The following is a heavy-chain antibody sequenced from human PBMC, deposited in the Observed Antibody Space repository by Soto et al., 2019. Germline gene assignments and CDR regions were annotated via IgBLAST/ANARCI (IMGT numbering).Heavy chain of an antibody. V-gene: IGHV1-3*01. D-gene: IGHD3-10*01. CDR2: VNGGSGNT. Sequence: ASVKVSCKSSGFTFTSYAIHWLRQAPGQRPQWMGWVNGGSGNTKYSQDFQGRVTFTRDTFATTAYLELSSLRSEDTAVYYCARVPPWGNSAGDYYIQHYDSWGQGTPVTVSS. J-gene: IGHJ4*02. CDR1: GFTFTSYA. CDR3: ARVPPWGNSAGDYYIQHYDS.